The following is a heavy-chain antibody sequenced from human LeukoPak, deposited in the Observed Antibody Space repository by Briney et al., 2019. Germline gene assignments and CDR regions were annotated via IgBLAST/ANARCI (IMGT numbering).Heavy chain of an antibody. V-gene: IGHV4-39*07. D-gene: IGHD3-22*01. J-gene: IGHJ4*02. CDR2: IYYSGST. Sequence: SETLSLTCTVTGGSITTNDYYWGWIRQPPGKGLEWIATIYYSGSTYYCPSLKSRVTISADTSKNQFSLKLSSVTAADTAVYYCARTYYDLYYFHYWGQGTLVTVSS. CDR1: GGSITTNDYY. CDR3: ARTYYDLYYFHY.